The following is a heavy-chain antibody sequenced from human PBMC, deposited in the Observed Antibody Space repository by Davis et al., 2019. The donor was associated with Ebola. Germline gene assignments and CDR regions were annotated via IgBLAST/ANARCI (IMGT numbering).Heavy chain of an antibody. CDR1: AGSISSSSYS. Sequence: SETLSLTCTVSAGSISSSSYSWGWIRQPPGKGLEWVGSIYYSGSTYYNPSLKSRVTISVDTSKNQISLKLSSVTAADTAVYYCARGYSNWFDPWGQGTLVTVSS. CDR3: ARGYSNWFDP. CDR2: IYYSGST. J-gene: IGHJ5*02. V-gene: IGHV4-39*01. D-gene: IGHD4-11*01.